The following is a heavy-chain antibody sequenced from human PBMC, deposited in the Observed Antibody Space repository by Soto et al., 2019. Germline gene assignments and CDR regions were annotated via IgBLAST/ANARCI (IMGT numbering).Heavy chain of an antibody. D-gene: IGHD3-3*01. V-gene: IGHV1-69*13. Sequence: SVKVSFKASGGTFSSYAISWVRQAPGQGLEWMGGIIPIFGTANYAQKFQGRVTITADESTSTAYMELSSLRSEDTAVYYCARGASPGIFGVVTGLDPWGQGTLVTFSS. CDR1: GGTFSSYA. J-gene: IGHJ5*02. CDR3: ARGASPGIFGVVTGLDP. CDR2: IIPIFGTA.